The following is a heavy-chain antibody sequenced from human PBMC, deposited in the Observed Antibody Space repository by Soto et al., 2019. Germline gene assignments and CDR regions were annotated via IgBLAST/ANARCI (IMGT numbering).Heavy chain of an antibody. CDR2: INHRGST. CDR1: VGSFSVYY. D-gene: IGHD6-19*01. CDR3: AREKYSSGWKYYYYGMDV. Sequence: AETLCLTCAVYVGSFSVYYWSWIRQPPGKGLEWIGEINHRGSTNYNPSLKSRVTISVDTSKNQFSLKLSSVTAADTAVYYCAREKYSSGWKYYYYGMDVWGKGTTVT. V-gene: IGHV4-34*01. J-gene: IGHJ6*04.